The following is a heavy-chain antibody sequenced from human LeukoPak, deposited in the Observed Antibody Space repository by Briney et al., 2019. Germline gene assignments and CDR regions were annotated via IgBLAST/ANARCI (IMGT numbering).Heavy chain of an antibody. CDR1: VYTFTGYF. Sequence: ASVKVSCKAPVYTFTGYFIHWVRQAPGQGLEWMGSINPNSGGTNYAQQFQGRVTMTRDTSISTAYMELSRLRSDDTAVYYCARDERYDSSGYPFDYWGQGTLVTVSS. CDR2: INPNSGGT. J-gene: IGHJ4*02. CDR3: ARDERYDSSGYPFDY. D-gene: IGHD3-22*01. V-gene: IGHV1-2*02.